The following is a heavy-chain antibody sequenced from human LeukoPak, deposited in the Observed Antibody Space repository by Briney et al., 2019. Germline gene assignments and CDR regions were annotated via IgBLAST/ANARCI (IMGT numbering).Heavy chain of an antibody. Sequence: PGRSLRLSCAASGFTFDDYAMHWVRQAPGKGLEWVSGIGWNSGSIGYADSVKGRFTISRDNAKNSLYLQMNSLRAEDTALYYCAKDRGPLLDRRAFDIWGQGTMVTVSS. J-gene: IGHJ3*02. CDR3: AKDRGPLLDRRAFDI. D-gene: IGHD3-10*01. CDR2: IGWNSGSI. CDR1: GFTFDDYA. V-gene: IGHV3-9*01.